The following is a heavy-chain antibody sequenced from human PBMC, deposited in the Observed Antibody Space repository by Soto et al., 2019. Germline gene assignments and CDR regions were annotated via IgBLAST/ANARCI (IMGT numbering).Heavy chain of an antibody. CDR3: TKVGGSYWEAYDY. D-gene: IGHD3-22*01. Sequence: EVRLVESGGGLVKEGESLRLSCAASDLTLSNAWMNWVRQAPGRGLEWVGRLKHKIAGGATDYAEPVKGRFTISRDDSKNTLYLPMNSLKNEDTAVYFCTKVGGSYWEAYDYWGQGTLVAVSS. CDR1: DLTLSNAW. V-gene: IGHV3-15*07. CDR2: LKHKIAGGAT. J-gene: IGHJ4*02.